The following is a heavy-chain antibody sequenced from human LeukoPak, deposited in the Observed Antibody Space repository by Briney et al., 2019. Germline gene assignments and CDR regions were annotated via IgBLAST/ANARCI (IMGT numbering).Heavy chain of an antibody. CDR3: ARVRDAYNYAFDI. J-gene: IGHJ3*02. D-gene: IGHD5-24*01. CDR1: GGTFSSYA. V-gene: IGHV1-69*06. CDR2: IIPIFGTA. Sequence: ASVKVSCKASGGTFSSYAISWVRQAPGQGLEWMGGIIPIFGTANYAQKSQGRVTITADKSTSTAYMELSRLRSDDTAVYYCARVRDAYNYAFDIWGQGTMVTVSS.